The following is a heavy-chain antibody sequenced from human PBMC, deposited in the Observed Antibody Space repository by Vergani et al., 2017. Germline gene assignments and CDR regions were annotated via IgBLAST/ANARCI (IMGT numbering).Heavy chain of an antibody. V-gene: IGHV1-2*02. CDR2: INPNSGGT. D-gene: IGHD6-13*01. CDR3: TRVMGERRRSSSVYPAEYFKQ. CDR1: GYTFTGYY. J-gene: IGHJ1*01. Sequence: QVQLVQSGAEVKKPGASVKVSCKASGYTFTGYYMHWVRQAPGQGLEWMGWINPNSGGTNYAQKFQGRVTMTRDTSISTAYMELSRLRSDDTAVYHWTRVMGERRRSSSVYPAEYFKQWSEGSLVTVYS.